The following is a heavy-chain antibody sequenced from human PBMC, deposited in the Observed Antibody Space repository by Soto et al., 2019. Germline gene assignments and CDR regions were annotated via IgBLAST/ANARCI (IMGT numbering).Heavy chain of an antibody. Sequence: SVKVSCKASGGTFSSHAISWVRQAPGQGLEWMGGIIPIFGTANYAQKFQGRVTITADKSTSTAYMELSSLRSEDTAVYYCARDTPAPGTPFAIWGQGTMVTVSS. J-gene: IGHJ3*02. CDR1: GGTFSSHA. V-gene: IGHV1-69*06. CDR2: IIPIFGTA. CDR3: ARDTPAPGTPFAI.